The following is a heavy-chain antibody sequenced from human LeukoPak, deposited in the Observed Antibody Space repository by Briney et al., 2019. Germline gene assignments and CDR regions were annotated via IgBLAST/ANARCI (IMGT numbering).Heavy chain of an antibody. V-gene: IGHV1-69*06. Sequence: SVKVSCKASGGTFSSYAISWVRQAPGQGLEWMGGIIPIFGTANYAQKFQGRVTITADKSTSTAYMELSSLRSEDTAVYYCGSGSYYKSLDYWGQGTLVTVSS. J-gene: IGHJ4*02. CDR1: GGTFSSYA. D-gene: IGHD3-10*01. CDR3: GSGSYYKSLDY. CDR2: IIPIFGTA.